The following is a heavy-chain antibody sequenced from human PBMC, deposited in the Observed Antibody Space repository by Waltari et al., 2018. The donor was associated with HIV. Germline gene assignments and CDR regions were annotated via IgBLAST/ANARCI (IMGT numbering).Heavy chain of an antibody. D-gene: IGHD3-10*01. J-gene: IGHJ6*02. CDR1: GFTFSSYG. CDR3: ARDRLRVRGVAGLDYYGMDV. Sequence: QVQLVESGGGVVQPGRSLRLSCAASGFTFSSYGMHWVRQAPGKGLEWVAVIWYDGSNKYYADSVKGRFTISRDNSKNTLYLQMNSLRAEDTAVYYCARDRLRVRGVAGLDYYGMDVWGQGTTVTVSS. CDR2: IWYDGSNK. V-gene: IGHV3-33*01.